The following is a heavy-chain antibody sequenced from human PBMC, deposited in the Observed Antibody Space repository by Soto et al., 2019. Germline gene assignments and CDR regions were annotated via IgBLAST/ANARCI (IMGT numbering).Heavy chain of an antibody. D-gene: IGHD5-12*01. CDR2: ISYDGSNK. CDR1: GFTFSSYG. J-gene: IGHJ4*02. V-gene: IGHV3-30*18. CDR3: AKDWRWLQFGGYFDY. Sequence: GGSLRLSCAASGFTFSSYGMHWVRQAPGKGLEWVAVISYDGSNKYYADSVKGRFTISRDNSKNTLYLQMNSLRAEDTAVYYCAKDWRWLQFGGYFDYWGQGTLVTVSS.